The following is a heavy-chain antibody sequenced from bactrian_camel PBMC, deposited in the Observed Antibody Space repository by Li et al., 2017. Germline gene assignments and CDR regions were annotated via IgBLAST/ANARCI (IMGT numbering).Heavy chain of an antibody. V-gene: IGHV3S44*01. CDR1: GFPFSNYA. CDR2: IIDTDGST. D-gene: IGHD2*01. CDR3: AAEEFRCCVGGGYCYGIVVDYGY. J-gene: IGHJ4*01. Sequence: VQLVESGGGLVQPGRSLRLSCEASGFPFSNYAMYWVRQAPGKEREGVAIIDTDGSTRYADSVKGRFTLSKDEDKGTLHLQMNSLKPEDTAMYYCAAEEFRCCVGGGYCYGIVVDYGYRTQGTQVTVS.